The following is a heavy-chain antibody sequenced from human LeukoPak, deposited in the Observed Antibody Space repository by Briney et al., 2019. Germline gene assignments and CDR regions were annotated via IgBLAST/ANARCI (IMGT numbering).Heavy chain of an antibody. CDR1: GGSISNYY. CDR2: VHTSGST. J-gene: IGHJ4*02. CDR3: ARSYYYDTSGYYY. Sequence: ASETLSLTCTVSGGSISNYYWSWIRQPAVKGLEWIGRVHTSGSTNYNPSLKSRVTMSVDTSKNQFSLILSSVTAADTAVYYCARSYYYDTSGYYYWGQGTLVTVSS. D-gene: IGHD3-22*01. V-gene: IGHV4-4*07.